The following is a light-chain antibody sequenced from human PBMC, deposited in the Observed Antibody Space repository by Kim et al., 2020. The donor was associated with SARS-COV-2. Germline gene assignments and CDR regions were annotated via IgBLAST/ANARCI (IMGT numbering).Light chain of an antibody. CDR2: SNS. CDR1: SSNIGTYY. CDR3: ATWDDSLIGPV. J-gene: IGLJ3*02. V-gene: IGLV1-47*02. Sequence: QSVLTQPPSASGTPGQRVTISCSGSSSNIGTYYLYWYQQLPGTAPKLLIYSNSQRPSGVPDRFSGSKSGTSASLAISGLQSEDEADYYCATWDDSLIGPVFGGGTKLTVL.